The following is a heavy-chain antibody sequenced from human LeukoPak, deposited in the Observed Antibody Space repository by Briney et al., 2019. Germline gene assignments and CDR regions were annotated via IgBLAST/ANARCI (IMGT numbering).Heavy chain of an antibody. Sequence: ASVKVSCKASGYTFTSYYMHWVRQAPGQGLEWMGIINPSGGSTGYAQKFQGRVTMTRDTSTSTVYMELSSLRSEDTAVYYCARDSVPLRYFDWSNLYYYYGMDVWGQGTTVTVSS. CDR2: INPSGGST. CDR3: ARDSVPLRYFDWSNLYYYYGMDV. CDR1: GYTFTSYY. J-gene: IGHJ6*02. V-gene: IGHV1-46*01. D-gene: IGHD3-9*01.